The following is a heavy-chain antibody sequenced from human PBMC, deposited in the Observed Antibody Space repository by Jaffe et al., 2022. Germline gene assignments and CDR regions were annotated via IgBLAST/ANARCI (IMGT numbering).Heavy chain of an antibody. CDR2: INHSGST. CDR1: GGSFSGYY. CDR3: ALGSLMTTVTRERY. J-gene: IGHJ4*02. D-gene: IGHD4-17*01. V-gene: IGHV4-34*01. Sequence: QVQLQQWGAGLLKPSETLSLTCAVYGGSFSGYYWSWIRQPPGKGLEWIGEINHSGSTNYNPSLKSRVTISVDTSKNQFSLKLSSVTAADTAVYYCALGSLMTTVTRERYWGQGTLVTVSS.